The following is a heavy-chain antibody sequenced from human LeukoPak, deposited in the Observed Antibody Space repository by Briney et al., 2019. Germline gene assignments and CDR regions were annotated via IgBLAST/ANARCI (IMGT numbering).Heavy chain of an antibody. CDR3: ARGGIDYNCSGYYYDY. CDR1: GYTFTGYY. V-gene: IGHV1-2*02. J-gene: IGHJ4*02. CDR2: INPNSGGT. Sequence: GASVKVSCKASGYTFTGYYMHWVRQAPGQGLEWMGWINPNSGGTNYAQKFQGRVTMTRDTSISTAYMELSRLRSDDTAVYYCARGGIDYNCSGYYYDYWGQGTLVTVSS. D-gene: IGHD3-22*01.